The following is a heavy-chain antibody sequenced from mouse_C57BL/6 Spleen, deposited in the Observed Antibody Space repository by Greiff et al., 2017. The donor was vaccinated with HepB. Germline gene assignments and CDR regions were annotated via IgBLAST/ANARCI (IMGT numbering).Heavy chain of an antibody. CDR1: GYSFTDYN. J-gene: IGHJ2*01. D-gene: IGHD1-1*01. CDR2: INPNYGTT. Sequence: VQLQQSGPELVKPGASVKISCKASGYSFTDYNMNWVKQSNGKSLEWIGVINPNYGTTSYNQKFKGKATLTVDQSSSTAYMQLNSLTSEDSAVYYGARGRRYGSSYPVDDWGQGTTLTGSS. V-gene: IGHV1-39*01. CDR3: ARGRRYGSSYPVDD.